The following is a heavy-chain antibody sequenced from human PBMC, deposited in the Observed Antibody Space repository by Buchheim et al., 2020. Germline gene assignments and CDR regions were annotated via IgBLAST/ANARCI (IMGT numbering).Heavy chain of an antibody. Sequence: QVQLVESGGGVVQPGRSLRLSCAASGFTFSSYAMHWVRQAPGKGLEWVAVLSYDGSNKYYADSVKGRFTISRDNSKNTLYLQMKSLRAEDTAVYYCAGGATIFGGSGEHYFDHWGQGTL. CDR3: AGGATIFGGSGEHYFDH. J-gene: IGHJ4*02. CDR1: GFTFSSYA. D-gene: IGHD3-3*01. CDR2: LSYDGSNK. V-gene: IGHV3-30-3*01.